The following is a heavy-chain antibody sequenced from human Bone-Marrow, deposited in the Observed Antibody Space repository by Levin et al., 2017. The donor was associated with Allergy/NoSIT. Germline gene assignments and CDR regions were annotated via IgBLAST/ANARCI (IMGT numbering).Heavy chain of an antibody. Sequence: SETLSLTCTVSGASISSYFWSWIRQPPGKGLEWIGYMYYSGATQYNPSLKSRVTTSLDTSKKQFSLKLTSVTAADTAVYYCARGESSSDDDYMDGWGKGTTVTVSS. CDR1: GASISSYF. D-gene: IGHD6-6*01. V-gene: IGHV4-59*01. CDR2: MYYSGAT. J-gene: IGHJ6*03. CDR3: ARGESSSDDDYMDG.